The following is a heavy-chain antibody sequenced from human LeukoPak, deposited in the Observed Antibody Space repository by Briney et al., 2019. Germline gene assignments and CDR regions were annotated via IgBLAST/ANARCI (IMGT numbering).Heavy chain of an antibody. D-gene: IGHD3-3*01. CDR2: ISGSGGST. Sequence: PGGSLRLSCAASEFTFSRYAMSWVRQAPGKGLEWVSSISGSGGSTYYADSVKGRFTISRDNSKNTLYLQMNSLRAEDTAVYYCAGDERGAIFGVVIMPFYWGQGTLVTVSS. J-gene: IGHJ4*02. V-gene: IGHV3-23*01. CDR3: AGDERGAIFGVVIMPFY. CDR1: EFTFSRYA.